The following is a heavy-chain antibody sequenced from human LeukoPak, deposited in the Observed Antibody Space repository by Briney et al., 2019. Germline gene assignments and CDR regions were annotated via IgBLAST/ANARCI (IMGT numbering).Heavy chain of an antibody. D-gene: IGHD3-3*01. Sequence: GASVKVSCKASGYTFTSYGVSWVRQAPGQGLEWMGWISAYNGNTNYAQKLQGRVTMTTDTSTSTAYMELRSLRSDDTAVYYCARATRTLRFLERLPEFDYWGQGTLVTVSS. V-gene: IGHV1-18*01. CDR2: ISAYNGNT. J-gene: IGHJ4*02. CDR1: GYTFTSYG. CDR3: ARATRTLRFLERLPEFDY.